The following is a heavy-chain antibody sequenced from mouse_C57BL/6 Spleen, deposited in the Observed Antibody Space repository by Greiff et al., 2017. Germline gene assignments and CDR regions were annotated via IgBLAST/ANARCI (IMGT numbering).Heavy chain of an antibody. CDR2: INPYNGGT. Sequence: VQLKQSGPVLVKPGASVKMSCKASGYTFNDYYMNWVKQSHGKSLEWIGVINPYNGGTSYNQKFKGKATLTVDKSSSTAYMELNSLTSEDSAVYYCAYGYGVAWFAYRGQGTLVTVSA. V-gene: IGHV1-19*01. J-gene: IGHJ3*01. D-gene: IGHD2-2*01. CDR1: GYTFNDYY. CDR3: AYGYGVAWFAY.